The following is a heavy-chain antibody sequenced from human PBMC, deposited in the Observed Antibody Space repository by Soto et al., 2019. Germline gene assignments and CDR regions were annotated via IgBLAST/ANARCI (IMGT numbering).Heavy chain of an antibody. V-gene: IGHV4-30-4*01. J-gene: IGHJ6*02. Sequence: SETLSLTCTVSGGSISSGDYYWSWIRQPPGKGLEWIGYIYNSGITYYHPSLKSRVTISGDTSKSQFSLKLSSVTAADTAVYYCARRLQLWGPGYGMDVWGQGTTVTVSS. CDR2: IYNSGIT. CDR1: GGSISSGDYY. D-gene: IGHD5-18*01. CDR3: ARRLQLWGPGYGMDV.